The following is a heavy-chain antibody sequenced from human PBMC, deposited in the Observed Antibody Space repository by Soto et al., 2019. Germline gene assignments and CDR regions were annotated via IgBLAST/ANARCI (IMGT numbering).Heavy chain of an antibody. D-gene: IGHD2-15*01. CDR1: GYSFTSYW. V-gene: IGHV5-51*01. CDR3: ARSVHYCSGGSCSHEWFDP. Sequence: PGESLKISCKGSGYSFTSYWIGWVRQMPGKGLEWMGIIYPGDSDTRYSPSFQGQVTISADKSISTAYLQWSSLKASDTAMYYCARSVHYCSGGSCSHEWFDPWGQGTLVTVSS. J-gene: IGHJ5*02. CDR2: IYPGDSDT.